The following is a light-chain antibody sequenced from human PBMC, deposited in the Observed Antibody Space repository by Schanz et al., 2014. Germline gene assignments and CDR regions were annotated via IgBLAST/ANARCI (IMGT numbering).Light chain of an antibody. V-gene: IGLV2-23*01. Sequence: QSVLTQPASVSGSPGQSITISCSGTSSDIVNYNYVSWYQQHPGKAPRLMIYEGSKRPSGISNRFSGSKSGNTASLTISGLQADDEADYYCCSYAGTNSLGVFGTGTKLTVL. CDR3: CSYAGTNSLGV. CDR1: SSDIVNYNY. J-gene: IGLJ1*01. CDR2: EGS.